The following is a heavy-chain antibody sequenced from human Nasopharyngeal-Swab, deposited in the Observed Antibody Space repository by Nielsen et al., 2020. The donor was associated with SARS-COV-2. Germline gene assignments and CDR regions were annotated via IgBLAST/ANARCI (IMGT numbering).Heavy chain of an antibody. Sequence: GESLKISCAASGFTVSSNYMSWVRQAPGKGLEWVSVIYSGGSSTYYADSVKGRFTISRDNSKNTLYLQMNSLRAEDTAVYYCAKVKSTHYYGSAKNYYYGMDVWGQGTTVTVSS. CDR2: IYSGGSST. V-gene: IGHV3-23*03. CDR1: GFTVSSNY. CDR3: AKVKSTHYYGSAKNYYYGMDV. D-gene: IGHD3-10*01. J-gene: IGHJ6*02.